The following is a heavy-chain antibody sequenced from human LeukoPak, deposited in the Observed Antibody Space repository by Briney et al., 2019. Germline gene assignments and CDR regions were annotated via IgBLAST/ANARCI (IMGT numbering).Heavy chain of an antibody. J-gene: IGHJ4*02. CDR3: ARAVGTSRNFFDY. CDR2: IYHSGST. V-gene: IGHV4-38-2*01. CDR1: GGSFSGFY. Sequence: PSETLSLTCAVYGGSFSGFYWGWIRQPPGKGLECIGSIYHSGSTYYNPSLKSRVTISVDTSKNQFSLNLSSVTAADTAMYYCARAVGTSRNFFDYWGQGTLVTVSS. D-gene: IGHD4-23*01.